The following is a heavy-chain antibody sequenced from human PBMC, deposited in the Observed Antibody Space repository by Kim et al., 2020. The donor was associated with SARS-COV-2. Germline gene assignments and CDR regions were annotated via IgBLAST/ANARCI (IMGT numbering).Heavy chain of an antibody. CDR1: GFTFRDAW. CDR3: ATSNGDGYSNGYFNY. V-gene: IGHV3-15*01. Sequence: GGSLRLSCAASGFTFRDAWMSWVRQAPGKGLEWVGRIKSKTDGETTDFAAPVKGRFTISRDDSKNTLYLQMNSLKTEDTGVYSCATSNGDGYSNGYFNYWGQETLVTVSS. CDR2: IKSKTDGETT. D-gene: IGHD5-18*01. J-gene: IGHJ4*02.